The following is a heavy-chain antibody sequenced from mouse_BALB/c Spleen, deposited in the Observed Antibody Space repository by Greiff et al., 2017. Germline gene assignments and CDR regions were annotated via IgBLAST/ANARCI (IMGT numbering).Heavy chain of an antibody. CDR1: GFTFSSFG. CDR2: ISSGSSTI. J-gene: IGHJ3*01. Sequence: EVKLVESGGGLVQPGGSRKLSCAASGFTFSSFGMHWVRQAPEKGLEWVAYISSGSSTIYYADTVNGRFTISRDNPKNTLFLQMTSLRSEDTAMYYCARWPFAYWGQGTLVTVSA. CDR3: ARWPFAY. V-gene: IGHV5-17*02.